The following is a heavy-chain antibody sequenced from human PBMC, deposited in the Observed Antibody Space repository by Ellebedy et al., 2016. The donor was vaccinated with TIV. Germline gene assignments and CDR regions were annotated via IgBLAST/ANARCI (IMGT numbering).Heavy chain of an antibody. CDR2: ISGTYYSTDFT. CDR3: AKDRDDHGDYVFDY. V-gene: IGHV3-23*01. D-gene: IGHD4-17*01. J-gene: IGHJ4*02. Sequence: GESLKISXAASGFTFSDYAMDWVRQAPGKGLEWVSGISGTYYSTDFTDYAESVKGRFTISRDNSKNTLYLEMNSLRAEDTAVYYCAKDRDDHGDYVFDYWGQGTLVTVSA. CDR1: GFTFSDYA.